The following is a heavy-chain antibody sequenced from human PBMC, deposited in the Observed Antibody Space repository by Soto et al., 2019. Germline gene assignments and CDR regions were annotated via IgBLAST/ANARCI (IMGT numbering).Heavy chain of an antibody. D-gene: IGHD6-6*01. V-gene: IGHV3-9*01. Sequence: EVQLVESGGGLVQPGRSLRLSCAASGFTFDDYAMHLVRQAPGKGLEWVSGISWNSGSIGYADSVKGRFTISRDNAKNSLYLQMNSLRAEDTALYYCAKDLVRDYYYGMDVWGQGTTVTVSS. CDR1: GFTFDDYA. CDR3: AKDLVRDYYYGMDV. CDR2: ISWNSGSI. J-gene: IGHJ6*02.